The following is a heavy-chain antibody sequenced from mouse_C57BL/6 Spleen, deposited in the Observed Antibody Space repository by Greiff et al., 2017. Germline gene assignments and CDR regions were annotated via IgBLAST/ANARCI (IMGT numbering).Heavy chain of an antibody. CDR3: ARYSYYYVSYFDF. V-gene: IGHV2-9-1*01. CDR1: GFSLTSYA. Sequence: VQGVESGPGLVAPSQSLCITCTVSGFSLTSYAISWVRQPPGKGLEWLGVIWTGGGTNYNSAIKYRLSISKDNSNSPVFLKMNSLQPDDTAWYYCARYSYYYVSYFDFWGPGTTLTFSS. J-gene: IGHJ2*01. D-gene: IGHD1-1*01. CDR2: IWTGGGT.